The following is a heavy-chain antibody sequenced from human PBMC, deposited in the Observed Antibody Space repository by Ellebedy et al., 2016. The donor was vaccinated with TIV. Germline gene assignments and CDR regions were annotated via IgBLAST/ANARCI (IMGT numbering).Heavy chain of an antibody. D-gene: IGHD6-19*01. CDR2: IKQDGSEK. J-gene: IGHJ5*02. CDR3: ARGGKGNSSSYL. Sequence: GESLKISCAASGFTFSSYWMSWVRQAPGKGLEWVANIKQDGSEKYYVDSVKGRFTISRDNAKNSLYLQMNSLRAEDTAVYYCARGGKGNSSSYLWGQGTLVTVSS. V-gene: IGHV3-7*02. CDR1: GFTFSSYW.